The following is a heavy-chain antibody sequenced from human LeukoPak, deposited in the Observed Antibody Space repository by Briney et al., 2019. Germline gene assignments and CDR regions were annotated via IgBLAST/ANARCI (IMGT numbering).Heavy chain of an antibody. J-gene: IGHJ5*02. V-gene: IGHV4-59*01. D-gene: IGHD6-13*01. CDR3: ARDQTDIAAAGKNWFDP. CDR2: IYYSGST. CDR1: GGSFSSYY. Sequence: SETLSLTCTVSGGSFSSYYWSWIRQPPGKGLESIGYIYYSGSTNYNPSLKSRVTISVDTSKNQFSLKLSSVTAADTAVYYCARDQTDIAAAGKNWFDPWGQGTLVTVSS.